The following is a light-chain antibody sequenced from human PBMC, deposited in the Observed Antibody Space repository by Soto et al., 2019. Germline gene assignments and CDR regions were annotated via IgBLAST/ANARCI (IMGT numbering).Light chain of an antibody. V-gene: IGKV3-15*01. CDR2: GAS. J-gene: IGKJ1*01. Sequence: TQCPSSESASLGXRINITCRASQDIGGNLAWYQQKPGQAPRLLIYGASTRATGVPARFSGSGSGTEFTLTISSLQSEDFAVYYCQQYNNWPETFGQVTKV. CDR1: QDIGGN. CDR3: QQYNNWPET.